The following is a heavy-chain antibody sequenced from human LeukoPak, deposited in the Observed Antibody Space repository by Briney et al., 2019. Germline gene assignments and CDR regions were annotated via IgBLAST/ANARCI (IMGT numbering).Heavy chain of an antibody. J-gene: IGHJ2*01. CDR1: GGSISSYY. CDR3: ARLVSWCFDL. Sequence: SETLSLTCTVSGGSISSYYWSWIRQPPGKGLEWIGYIYTSGSTNYNPSLKSRVTISVDTSKNQFSLKLSSVTAADTAVYYCARLVSWCFDLWGRGTLVTVSS. V-gene: IGHV4-4*09. CDR2: IYTSGST. D-gene: IGHD3-9*01.